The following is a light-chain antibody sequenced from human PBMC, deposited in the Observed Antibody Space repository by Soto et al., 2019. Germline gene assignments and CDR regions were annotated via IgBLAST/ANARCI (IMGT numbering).Light chain of an antibody. J-gene: IGLJ2*01. CDR2: SNN. CDR3: AACDDSLTGLV. Sequence: QSVLTQPPSASGTPGQRVTISCSGSSSNIGSNPVNWYQQLPGTAPKLLMYSNNQRPSGVPDRFSGSKSGNSASLAISGLQSEDEAEFYCAACDDSLTGLVFGGGTKLTVL. V-gene: IGLV1-44*01. CDR1: SSNIGSNP.